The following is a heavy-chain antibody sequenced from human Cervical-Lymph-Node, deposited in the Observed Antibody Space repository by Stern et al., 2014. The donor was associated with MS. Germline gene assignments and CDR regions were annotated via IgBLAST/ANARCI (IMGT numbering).Heavy chain of an antibody. Sequence: EVQLEESGAEVKKPGESLKISCKGSGYRFTTYWIGWVRQMPGKGLEWMGIIYPGDSDTSYSPSFQGQVTISADKSISTAYLQWSSLKASDTAMYYCARHCAKREQCAFDYWGQGTLVTVSS. CDR2: IYPGDSDT. D-gene: IGHD6-19*01. J-gene: IGHJ4*02. CDR1: GYRFTTYW. V-gene: IGHV5-51*01. CDR3: ARHCAKREQCAFDY.